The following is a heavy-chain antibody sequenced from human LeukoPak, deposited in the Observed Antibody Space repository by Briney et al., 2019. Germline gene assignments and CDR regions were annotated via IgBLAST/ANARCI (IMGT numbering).Heavy chain of an antibody. Sequence: GASVKVSCKASGYTFTGYYMHWVRQAPGQGLEWMGWINPSSGGTNYAQKFQGRVTMTRDTSISTAYMELSRLRSDDTAVYYCARVSGGGRGSTVPDYWGQGTLVTVSS. D-gene: IGHD3-16*01. V-gene: IGHV1-2*02. CDR1: GYTFTGYY. CDR3: ARVSGGGRGSTVPDY. J-gene: IGHJ4*02. CDR2: INPSSGGT.